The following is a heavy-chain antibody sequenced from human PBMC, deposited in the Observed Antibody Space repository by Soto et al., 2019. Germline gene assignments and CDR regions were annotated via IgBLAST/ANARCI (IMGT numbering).Heavy chain of an antibody. CDR3: ARDTDFDSSGRFDY. V-gene: IGHV3-21*06. CDR2: ITSGSSYK. D-gene: IGHD3-22*01. CDR1: GFAFRSSS. J-gene: IGHJ4*02. Sequence: GSLRLSCAASGFAFRSSSMNWVLQAPGKGLEWVSSITSGSSYKYYEDSVEGRFTISRDNANNTLFLQMNSLRADDTAIYYCARDTDFDSSGRFDYWGQGT.